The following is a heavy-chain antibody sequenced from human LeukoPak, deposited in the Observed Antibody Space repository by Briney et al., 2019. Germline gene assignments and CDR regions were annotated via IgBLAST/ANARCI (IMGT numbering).Heavy chain of an antibody. Sequence: SETLSLTCAVYGGSFSDYYWSWIRQPPGKGLEWSGEINPSVSTNYSPYLKSRVTISVDTSKNLFSLKLSSVAAADTAVYFCARVGYTYVINHWSRTGLGAYATKNYYHMDVWDKGTTVTVSS. V-gene: IGHV4-34*01. J-gene: IGHJ6*03. D-gene: IGHD5-18*01. CDR3: ARVGYTYVINHWSRTGLGAYATKNYYHMDV. CDR1: GGSFSDYY. CDR2: INPSVST.